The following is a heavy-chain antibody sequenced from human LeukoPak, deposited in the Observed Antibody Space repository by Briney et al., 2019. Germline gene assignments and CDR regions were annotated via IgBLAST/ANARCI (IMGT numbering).Heavy chain of an antibody. CDR3: ATQQQLVPDYYYYGMDV. CDR1: GYTLTELS. D-gene: IGHD6-13*01. CDR2: FDPEDGET. Sequence: GASVKVSCKVSGYTLTELSMHWVRQAPGKGLEWMGGFDPEDGETIYAQKFQGRVTMTEDTSTDTAYMELSSLRSEDTAVYYCATQQQLVPDYYYYGMDVWGQGTTVTVSS. J-gene: IGHJ6*02. V-gene: IGHV1-24*01.